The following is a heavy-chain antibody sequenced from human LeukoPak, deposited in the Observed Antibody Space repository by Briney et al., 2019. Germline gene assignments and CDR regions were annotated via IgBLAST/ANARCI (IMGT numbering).Heavy chain of an antibody. J-gene: IGHJ4*02. D-gene: IGHD1-26*01. V-gene: IGHV4-59*01. Sequence: PSETLSLTCTVSGGSISSYYWSWIRQPPGKGLEWIGYIYHNGSTNYNPSLKSRVTISVDTSKNQFSLKLSSVTAADTAVYYCAKDDGSRSYSVYWGQGTLVTVSS. CDR3: AKDDGSRSYSVY. CDR1: GGSISSYY. CDR2: IYHNGST.